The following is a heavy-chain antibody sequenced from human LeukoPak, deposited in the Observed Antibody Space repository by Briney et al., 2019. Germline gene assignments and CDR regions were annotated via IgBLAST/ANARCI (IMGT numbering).Heavy chain of an antibody. Sequence: ASVKVSCKASGYTFTGYYMHWVRQAPGQGLEWMGWINPNSGGTNYAQKFQGRVTMTRDTSISTAYMELSRLRSDDTAVYYCARVRTGGYSYGQTFDYWGQGTLVTVSS. CDR3: ARVRTGGYSYGQTFDY. V-gene: IGHV1-2*02. CDR2: INPNSGGT. CDR1: GYTFTGYY. J-gene: IGHJ4*02. D-gene: IGHD5-18*01.